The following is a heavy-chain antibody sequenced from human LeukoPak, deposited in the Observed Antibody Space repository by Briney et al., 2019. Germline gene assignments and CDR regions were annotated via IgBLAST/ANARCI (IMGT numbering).Heavy chain of an antibody. V-gene: IGHV4-59*01. CDR3: ATGRITMIVVRGMDV. CDR2: IYKSEST. D-gene: IGHD3-22*01. CDR1: GDSISSYY. Sequence: SETLSLTCTVSGDSISSYYWSWIRQPPGERLEWIGYIYKSESTKYNPSLKSRVTISVDTSKTQISLKLNSVTAADTAVYYCATGRITMIVVRGMDVWGQGTTVTVSS. J-gene: IGHJ6*02.